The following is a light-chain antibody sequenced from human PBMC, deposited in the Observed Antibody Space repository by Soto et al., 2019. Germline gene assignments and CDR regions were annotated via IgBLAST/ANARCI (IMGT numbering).Light chain of an antibody. CDR1: SEYSSYI. Sequence: QAVLTQSSSASASLGSSVNLTCSLSSEYSSYIIEWHQQQPGKAPRYLMKLEGSGKFNRESGVPDRFSASSSGADRCLTISNLQSEDEADYYCETWDTNTQVFGGGTKLTVL. CDR2: LEGSGKF. V-gene: IGLV4-60*03. J-gene: IGLJ2*01. CDR3: ETWDTNTQV.